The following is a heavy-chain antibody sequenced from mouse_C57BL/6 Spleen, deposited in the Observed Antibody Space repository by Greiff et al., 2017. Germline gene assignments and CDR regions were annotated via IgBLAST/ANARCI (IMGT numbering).Heavy chain of an antibody. J-gene: IGHJ4*01. Sequence: QVQLKQSGPELVKPGASVKISCKASGYTFTDYYINWVKQRPGQGLEWIGWIYPGSGNTKYNEKFKGKATLTVDTSSSTAYIQLSSLTSEGSAVXICARDYGKRDYAMDYWGQGTSVTVSS. CDR3: ARDYGKRDYAMDY. CDR2: IYPGSGNT. D-gene: IGHD2-1*01. CDR1: GYTFTDYY. V-gene: IGHV1-84*01.